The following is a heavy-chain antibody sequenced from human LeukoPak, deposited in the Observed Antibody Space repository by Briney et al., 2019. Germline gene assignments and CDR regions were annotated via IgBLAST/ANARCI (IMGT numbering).Heavy chain of an antibody. D-gene: IGHD1-26*01. CDR3: ASSIVPGTFDY. CDR2: ISSSGTST. V-gene: IGHV3-11*04. Sequence: PGGSLRLSCPACGFAFSDYYMNWIRQAPGKGLEWVSYISSSGTSTYYADSAKGRFTISRDNAKSSVYLQMNSLRAEDTAVYFCASSIVPGTFDYWGQGTLVTVSS. J-gene: IGHJ4*02. CDR1: GFAFSDYY.